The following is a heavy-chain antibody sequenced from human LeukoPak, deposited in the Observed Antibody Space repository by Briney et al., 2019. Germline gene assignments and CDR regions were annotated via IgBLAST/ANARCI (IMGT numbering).Heavy chain of an antibody. CDR3: ARKRSGWYGFDY. J-gene: IGHJ4*02. D-gene: IGHD6-19*01. V-gene: IGHV3-21*01. CDR2: ITSSSSYI. CDR1: GFTFSSYS. Sequence: GGSLRLSCAASGFTFSSYSMNWVRQAPGKGLEWVSSITSSSSYIYYADSVKGRFTISRDDAKNSLYLQMNSLRAEDTAVYYCARKRSGWYGFDYWGQGTLVTVSS.